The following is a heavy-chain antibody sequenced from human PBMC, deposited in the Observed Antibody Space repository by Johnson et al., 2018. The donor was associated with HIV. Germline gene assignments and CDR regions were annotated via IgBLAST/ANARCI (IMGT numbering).Heavy chain of an antibody. CDR1: GFTVSSNY. CDR2: IYSGGST. CDR3: ARTRQGAFDI. J-gene: IGHJ3*02. Sequence: VQLVESGGGVVQPGRSLRLSCAASGFTVSSNYMSWVRQAPGKGLEWVSVIYSGGSTYYADSVKGRFTISRDNSKNTLYLQMNILRAEDTAVYYCARTRQGAFDIWGQVTKVTVSS. V-gene: IGHV3-66*02.